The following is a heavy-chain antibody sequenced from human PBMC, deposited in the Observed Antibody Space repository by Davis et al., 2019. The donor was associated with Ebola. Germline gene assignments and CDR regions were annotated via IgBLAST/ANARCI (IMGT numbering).Heavy chain of an antibody. V-gene: IGHV4-59*11. CDR2: IYYSGST. J-gene: IGHJ6*02. D-gene: IGHD3-10*01. Sequence: PSETLSLTCTVSGGSISSHYWSWIRQPPGKGLEWIGYIYYSGSTNYNPALKSLVTISVDTSKNQFSLKLSSVTAADTAVYYCARLVLVQGVTHFYYYYGMDVWGQGTTVTVSS. CDR3: ARLVLVQGVTHFYYYYGMDV. CDR1: GGSISSHY.